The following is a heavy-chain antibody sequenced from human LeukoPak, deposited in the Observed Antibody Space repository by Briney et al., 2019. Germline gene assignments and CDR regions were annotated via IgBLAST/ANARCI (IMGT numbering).Heavy chain of an antibody. V-gene: IGHV3-33*01. D-gene: IGHD3-16*02. CDR2: IWYDGSSK. Sequence: GRSLRLSCVASGFTFSNYGMHWVRQAPGKGLEWVALIWYDGSSKHYADSVRGRFTISRDNSKNTLYLQMNSLRAEDTAVYYCARDFELSHWGQGTLVTVSS. CDR3: ARDFELSH. J-gene: IGHJ4*02. CDR1: GFTFSNYG.